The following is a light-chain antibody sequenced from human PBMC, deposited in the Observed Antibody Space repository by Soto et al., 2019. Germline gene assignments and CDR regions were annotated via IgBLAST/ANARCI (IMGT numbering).Light chain of an antibody. Sequence: QSALTQPASVSGSSGQSITISCTGTSSDVGAYNYVSWYQQHPGKAPKLMIFAVTNRPSGVSNRFSGSKSGNTASLTISGLQAEDEADYYCSPYTGSKSYVFGTGTKVTVL. CDR2: AVT. J-gene: IGLJ1*01. V-gene: IGLV2-14*03. CDR3: SPYTGSKSYV. CDR1: SSDVGAYNY.